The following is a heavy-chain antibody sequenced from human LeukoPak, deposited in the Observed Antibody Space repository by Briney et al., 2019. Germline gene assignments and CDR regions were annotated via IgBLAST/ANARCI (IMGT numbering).Heavy chain of an antibody. Sequence: ASVKVSCKASGYTFTSYGISWVRQAPGQGLEWMGWISAYNGNTNYAQKLQGRVTMTTDTSTSTAYMALRSLRSDDTAVYYCARDPGPRGSGWFDPWGQGTLVTVSS. CDR3: ARDPGPRGSGWFDP. CDR1: GYTFTSYG. V-gene: IGHV1-18*01. CDR2: ISAYNGNT. D-gene: IGHD3-10*01. J-gene: IGHJ5*02.